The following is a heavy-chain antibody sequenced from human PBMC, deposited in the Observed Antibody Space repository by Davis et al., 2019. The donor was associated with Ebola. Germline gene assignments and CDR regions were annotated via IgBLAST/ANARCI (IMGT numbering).Heavy chain of an antibody. J-gene: IGHJ6*02. CDR2: ISAYNGNT. V-gene: IGHV1-18*01. D-gene: IGHD3-3*01. CDR3: ARTQEGYYDFWSGAYYYYYGMDV. Sequence: ASVKVSCKASGYTFTSYGISWVRQAPGQGLEWMVWISAYNGNTNYAQKLQGRVTMTTDTSTSTAYMELRSLRSDDTAVYYCARTQEGYYDFWSGAYYYYYGMDVWGQGTTVTVSS. CDR1: GYTFTSYG.